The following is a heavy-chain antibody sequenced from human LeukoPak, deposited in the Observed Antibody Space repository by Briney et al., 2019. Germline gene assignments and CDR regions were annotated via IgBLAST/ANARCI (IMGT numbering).Heavy chain of an antibody. Sequence: PGGSLRLSCAASGFTFSSYGMHWVRQAPGKGLEWVAVISYDGSNKYYADSVKGRFTISRDNSKNTLYLQMNSLRAEDTAVYYCAKDSHLYYDFWSGYPYFDYWGQGTLVTVSS. D-gene: IGHD3-3*01. V-gene: IGHV3-30*18. CDR2: ISYDGSNK. CDR1: GFTFSSYG. CDR3: AKDSHLYYDFWSGYPYFDY. J-gene: IGHJ4*02.